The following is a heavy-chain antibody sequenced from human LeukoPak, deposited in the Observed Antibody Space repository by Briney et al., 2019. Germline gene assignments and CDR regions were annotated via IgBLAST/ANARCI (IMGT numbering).Heavy chain of an antibody. D-gene: IGHD2-2*01. Sequence: SETLSLTCSVSGGCLSSHYWSWIRQPPGKGLELIGHIHDTGSTFYNPSLRGRVTISLDTSNNQFSLKLTSMTAADTAVYYCARFSSGCSTSSCYLTYWGQGTLVTVS. J-gene: IGHJ4*02. CDR3: ARFSSGCSTSSCYLTY. CDR2: IHDTGST. CDR1: GGCLSSHY. V-gene: IGHV4-59*11.